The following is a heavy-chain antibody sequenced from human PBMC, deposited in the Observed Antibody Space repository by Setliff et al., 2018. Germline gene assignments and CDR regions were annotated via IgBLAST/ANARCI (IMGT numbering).Heavy chain of an antibody. CDR1: GASVSGNSYY. Sequence: SETLSLTCTVSGASVSGNSYYWGWIRQPPGKGLEWIASTYYSVSTYYNPSLKSRVTISVDTSKNQFSLNLTSVTAADTAVYYCARLSGFLYIDVWGKGTTVTVSS. J-gene: IGHJ6*03. CDR2: TYYSVST. CDR3: ARLSGFLYIDV. D-gene: IGHD3-3*01. V-gene: IGHV4-39*01.